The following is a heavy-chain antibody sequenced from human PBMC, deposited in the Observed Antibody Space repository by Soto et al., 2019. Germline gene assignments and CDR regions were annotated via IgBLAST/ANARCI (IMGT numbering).Heavy chain of an antibody. CDR1: GYTSTNYA. CDR3: ARVGYYSAGTTFHYNGLDV. Sequence: SVKVSCKASGYTSTNYAVHWVRQAPGQWLESIGRIYVSSGNTKSAQKFQGRFTLTRDTSASTAYMEVSSLRSEDTAVYYCARVGYYSAGTTFHYNGLDVWGQGTTVTSP. D-gene: IGHD3-3*01. J-gene: IGHJ6*02. V-gene: IGHV1-3*01. CDR2: IYVSSGNT.